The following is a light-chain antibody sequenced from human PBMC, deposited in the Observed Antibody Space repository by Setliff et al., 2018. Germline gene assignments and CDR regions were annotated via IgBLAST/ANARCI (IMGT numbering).Light chain of an antibody. J-gene: IGKJ1*01. CDR1: RSIGSL. CDR2: KAS. Sequence: DIQMTQSPSTLSATAGDRVTITCRASRSIGSLLAWYQQKPGKAPNVLIYKASSLETGVPSRFSGGGSGTEFTLTISGVQPDDFATYYCQQYKTYPWTFGPGTKVDIK. CDR3: QQYKTYPWT. V-gene: IGKV1-5*03.